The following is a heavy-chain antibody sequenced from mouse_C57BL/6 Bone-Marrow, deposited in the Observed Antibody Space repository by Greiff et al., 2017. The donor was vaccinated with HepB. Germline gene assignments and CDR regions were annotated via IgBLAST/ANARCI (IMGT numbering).Heavy chain of an antibody. J-gene: IGHJ1*03. Sequence: QVQLQQPGAELVKPGASVKLSCKASGYTFTSYWMHWVKQRPGQGLEWIGMIHPNSGSTNYNEKFKSKATLTVDKSSSTAYMQLSSLTSEDSAVDYCARGGWLLRYFDVWGTGTTVTVSS. CDR3: ARGGWLLRYFDV. V-gene: IGHV1-64*01. CDR1: GYTFTSYW. D-gene: IGHD2-3*01. CDR2: IHPNSGST.